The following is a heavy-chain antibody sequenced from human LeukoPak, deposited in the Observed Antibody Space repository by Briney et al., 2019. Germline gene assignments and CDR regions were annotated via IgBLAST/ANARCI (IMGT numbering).Heavy chain of an antibody. D-gene: IGHD3-9*01. Sequence: PGGSLRLSCAASGFTFSSYGMHWVRQAPARGLELVAFIRYDGNSKYYGDSVKGRFTISRDDSKSTLYLQMNSLRAEDTAVYYCAKDLTTGYCFDYWGQGILVTVSS. CDR1: GFTFSSYG. J-gene: IGHJ4*02. CDR3: AKDLTTGYCFDY. V-gene: IGHV3-30*02. CDR2: IRYDGNSK.